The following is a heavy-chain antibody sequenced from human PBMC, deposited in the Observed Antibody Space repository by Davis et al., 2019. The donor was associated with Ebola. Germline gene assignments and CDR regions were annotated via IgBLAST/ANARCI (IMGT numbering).Heavy chain of an antibody. Sequence: ETLSLTCTVSGGSISSYYWSWIRQPPGKGLEWIGYIYYSGSTNYNPSLKSRVTISVDTSKNQFSLKLSSVTAADTAVYYCARDADPNYYDFWSGARRYGMDVWGQGTTVTVSS. J-gene: IGHJ6*02. CDR3: ARDADPNYYDFWSGARRYGMDV. CDR1: GGSISSYY. D-gene: IGHD3-3*01. V-gene: IGHV4-59*01. CDR2: IYYSGST.